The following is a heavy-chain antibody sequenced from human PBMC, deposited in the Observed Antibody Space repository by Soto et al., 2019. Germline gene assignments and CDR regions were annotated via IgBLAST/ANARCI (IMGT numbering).Heavy chain of an antibody. CDR1: GFIFRNFW. J-gene: IGHJ5*02. Sequence: PGGSLRLSCAASGFIFRNFWMDWVRQAPGKGLEWVANISPDGREKHYVDSVKGRFTISRDNAKNSLYLQMSSLTAEDSALYYCSRSLDPWGQGTRVTVSS. V-gene: IGHV3-7*01. CDR3: SRSLDP. CDR2: ISPDGREK.